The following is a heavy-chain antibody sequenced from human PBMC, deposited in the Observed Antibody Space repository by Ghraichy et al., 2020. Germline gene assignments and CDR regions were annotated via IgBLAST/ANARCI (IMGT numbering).Heavy chain of an antibody. D-gene: IGHD3-10*01. J-gene: IGHJ4*02. CDR3: VRAEGVWFGETPY. V-gene: IGHV3-7*03. CDR2: INQDGSEK. Sequence: SCEASGFTSTSHWMSWVRQAPGKGLEWVANINQDGSEKYYVDSVKGRFTISRDNAKKSVFVQMNSLRVEDTAVYYCVRAEGVWFGETPYWGQGTLVTVSS. CDR1: GFTSTSHW.